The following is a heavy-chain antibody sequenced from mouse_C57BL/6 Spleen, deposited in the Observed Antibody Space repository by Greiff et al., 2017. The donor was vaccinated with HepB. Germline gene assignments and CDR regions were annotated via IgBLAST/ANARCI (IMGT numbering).Heavy chain of an antibody. J-gene: IGHJ4*01. CDR1: GYAFTNYL. CDR2: INPGSGGT. V-gene: IGHV1-54*01. CDR3: ARWHYDYVRWAMDY. Sequence: VQLQQSGAELVRPGTSVKVSCKASGYAFTNYLIEWVKQRPGQGLEWIGVINPGSGGTNYNEKFKGKATLTADKSSSTAYMQLSSLTSEDSAVYFCARWHYDYVRWAMDYWGQGTSVTVAS. D-gene: IGHD2-4*01.